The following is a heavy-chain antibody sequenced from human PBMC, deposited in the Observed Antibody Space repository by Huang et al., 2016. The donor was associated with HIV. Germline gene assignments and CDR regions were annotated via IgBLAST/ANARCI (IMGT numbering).Heavy chain of an antibody. CDR3: ARGSLEYSVSSSLDY. V-gene: IGHV1-69*13. J-gene: IGHJ4*02. CDR1: GGPFRSYS. Sequence: QVQLLQSGAEVKKPGSSVKVSCKASGGPFRSYSIAWVRHAPGQGLEWIARFMPVFYSPNYEQKLQGRVRVTADESTSTVYMELRDLRPDDTAVYFCARGSLEYSVSSSLDYWGQGTHVTVSS. CDR2: FMPVFYSP. D-gene: IGHD4-4*01.